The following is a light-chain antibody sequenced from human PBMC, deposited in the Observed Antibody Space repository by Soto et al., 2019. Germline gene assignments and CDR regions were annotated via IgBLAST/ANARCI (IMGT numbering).Light chain of an antibody. Sequence: EIMLTQSPVTLSLSPGQGAALSCRASQSISNYLAWYQQKPGQAPRLLIYDASNRATGTPARFSGSGSGTDFTLTISSLEPEDFAVYYCQQRSNWPPSITFGQGTRLEI. CDR3: QQRSNWPPSIT. V-gene: IGKV3-11*01. CDR1: QSISNY. J-gene: IGKJ5*01. CDR2: DAS.